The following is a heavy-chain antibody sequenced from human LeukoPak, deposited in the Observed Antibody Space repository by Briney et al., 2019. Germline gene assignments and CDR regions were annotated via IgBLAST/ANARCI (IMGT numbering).Heavy chain of an antibody. D-gene: IGHD3-10*01. CDR2: IYYNGST. CDR3: AREGGTGWFGELQYFDY. J-gene: IGHJ4*02. V-gene: IGHV4-59*01. CDR1: AGSISGNS. Sequence: SENLSFTSTVYAGSISGNSWRWHRPRQGQELEWIGYIYYNGSTNYNPSLKSRITISVDTSKNQFSLKLSSVTAADTAVYYCAREGGTGWFGELQYFDYWGQGTLVTVSS.